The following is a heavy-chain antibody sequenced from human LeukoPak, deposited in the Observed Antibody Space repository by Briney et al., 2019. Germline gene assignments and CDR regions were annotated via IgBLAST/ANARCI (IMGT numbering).Heavy chain of an antibody. D-gene: IGHD6-19*01. V-gene: IGHV4-34*01. CDR2: INHSGST. CDR3: ARGRKQWLVREYYFDY. Sequence: SETLSLTCAVYGGSFSGYYWSWIRQPPGKGLEWIGEINHSGSTNYHPSLKSRATISVDTSKTQFSLKLSSVTAADTAVYYCARGRKQWLVREYYFDYWGQGTLVTVSS. J-gene: IGHJ4*02. CDR1: GGSFSGYY.